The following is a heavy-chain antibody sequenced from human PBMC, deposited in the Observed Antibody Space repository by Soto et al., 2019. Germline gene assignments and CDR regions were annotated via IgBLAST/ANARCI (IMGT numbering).Heavy chain of an antibody. J-gene: IGHJ4*02. Sequence: SVKVSCKASRYTFTGYYMHWVRQAPAQGLEWMGWINPNSGGTNYAQKFQGRVTMTRDTSISTAYMELSRLRSDDTAVDYCARAPAPAITVDYWGQGTLVTVSS. CDR3: ARAPAPAITVDY. V-gene: IGHV1-2*02. CDR2: INPNSGGT. D-gene: IGHD2-2*02. CDR1: RYTFTGYY.